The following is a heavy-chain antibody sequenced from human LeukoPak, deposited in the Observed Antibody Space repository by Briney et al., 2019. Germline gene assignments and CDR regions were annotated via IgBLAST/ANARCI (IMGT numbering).Heavy chain of an antibody. CDR1: GGSISSGSYY. Sequence: PSQTLSLTCTVSGGSISSGSYYWSWIRQPAGKGLEWIGRIYTSGNTNYNPSLKSRVIISVDTSKNQFSLKLSSVTAADTAVYYCARGLSGFWNNHDDYWGQGTLVTVSS. CDR3: ARGLSGFWNNHDDY. J-gene: IGHJ4*02. D-gene: IGHD3-3*01. V-gene: IGHV4-61*02. CDR2: IYTSGNT.